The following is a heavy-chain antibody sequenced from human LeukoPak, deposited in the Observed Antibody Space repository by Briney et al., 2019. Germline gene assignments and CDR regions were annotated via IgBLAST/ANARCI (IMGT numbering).Heavy chain of an antibody. Sequence: SETLSLTCTVSGGSISSYYWGWIRQPPGKGLEWIGNIYYSGSTNYNPSLKSRVTISVGTSKNQFSLKLSSVTAADTAVYYCARMYYYDSSGYYAFDIWGQGTMVTVSS. J-gene: IGHJ3*02. V-gene: IGHV4-59*01. CDR3: ARMYYYDSSGYYAFDI. CDR2: IYYSGST. CDR1: GGSISSYY. D-gene: IGHD3-22*01.